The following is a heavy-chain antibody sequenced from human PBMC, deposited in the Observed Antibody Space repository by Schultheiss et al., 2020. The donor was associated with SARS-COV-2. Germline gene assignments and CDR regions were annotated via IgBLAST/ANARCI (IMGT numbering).Heavy chain of an antibody. CDR2: ISGSGGST. V-gene: IGHV3-11*01. CDR3: ARVKAATIRYYYYYGMDV. Sequence: GGSLRLSCAASGFTFSDYYMSWIRQAPGKGLEWVSAISGSGGSTYYADSVKGRFTISRDNAKNSLDLQMSSLRSEDTAVYYCARVKAATIRYYYYYGMDVWGQGTTVTVSS. D-gene: IGHD5-12*01. CDR1: GFTFSDYY. J-gene: IGHJ6*02.